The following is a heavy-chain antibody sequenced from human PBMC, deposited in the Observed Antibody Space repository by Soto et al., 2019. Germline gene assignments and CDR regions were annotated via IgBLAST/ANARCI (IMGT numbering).Heavy chain of an antibody. J-gene: IGHJ1*01. V-gene: IGHV5-51*01. Sequence: GESLKISCKGSGYSFIDYWIGWVLQVPGKGLEWMGVIYPGDSDTRYSPSFQGQVTISADKSISTAYLQWSSLKASDTAMYYCARLPRALGIGYFQHWGQGTLVTVSS. CDR2: IYPGDSDT. CDR3: ARLPRALGIGYFQH. CDR1: GYSFIDYW.